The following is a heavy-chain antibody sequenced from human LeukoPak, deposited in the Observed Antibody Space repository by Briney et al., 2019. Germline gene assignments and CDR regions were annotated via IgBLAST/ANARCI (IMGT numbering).Heavy chain of an antibody. D-gene: IGHD5-12*01. CDR3: AKDGIGRDIVATIRAADY. CDR1: GFTFSSYG. Sequence: GRSLRLSCAASGFTFSSYGMHWVRQAPGKGLEWVAVISYDGSNKCYADSVKGRFTISRDNSKNTLYLQMNSLRAEDTAVYYCAKDGIGRDIVATIRAADYWGQGTLVTVSS. CDR2: ISYDGSNK. J-gene: IGHJ4*02. V-gene: IGHV3-30*18.